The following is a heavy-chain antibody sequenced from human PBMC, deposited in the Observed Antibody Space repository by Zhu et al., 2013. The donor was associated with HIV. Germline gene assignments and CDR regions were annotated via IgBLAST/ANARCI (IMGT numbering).Heavy chain of an antibody. V-gene: IGHV1-2*02. CDR2: INPGSGDT. D-gene: IGHD2-15*01. J-gene: IGHJ5*02. Sequence: QVQLEQSGTEVKKPGASVKVSCKTSNYTFTAYYIHWVRQAPGQGLEWMGWINPGSGDTNYTQKFQGRVTMTRDTSISTAYMGLSRLRSDDTALYYCARARESGDILSSNWFDPWGQGTLVTVSS. CDR3: ARARESGDILSSNWFDP. CDR1: NYTFTAYY.